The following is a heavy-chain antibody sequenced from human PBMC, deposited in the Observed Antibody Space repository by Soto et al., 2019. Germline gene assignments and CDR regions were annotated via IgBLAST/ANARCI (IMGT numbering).Heavy chain of an antibody. Sequence: PGWALRLFCGASGFTVSSKYMSWVRQAPGKGLEWVSVIYSGGSTYYADSVKVRFTISRDNSKNTLYLQMNSLRAEDTAVYYCARKEYYDSSGYYYWSAFDIWGQGTMVTVSS. J-gene: IGHJ3*02. CDR1: GFTVSSKY. CDR3: ARKEYYDSSGYYYWSAFDI. D-gene: IGHD3-22*01. V-gene: IGHV3-53*01. CDR2: IYSGGST.